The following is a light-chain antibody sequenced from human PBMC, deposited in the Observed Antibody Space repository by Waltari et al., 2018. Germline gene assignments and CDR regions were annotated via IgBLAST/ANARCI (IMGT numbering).Light chain of an antibody. CDR2: AAS. CDR1: QGISTW. V-gene: IGKV1-12*01. Sequence: DIQMTQSPSSVSAFVGDRVTITCRASQGISTWLTWYQQKPGEVPKLLIYAASTLETGVPSRFSGGGSGTEFTLTINSLHPEDFATYYCQQAANFPLTFGGGTKVEIK. CDR3: QQAANFPLT. J-gene: IGKJ4*01.